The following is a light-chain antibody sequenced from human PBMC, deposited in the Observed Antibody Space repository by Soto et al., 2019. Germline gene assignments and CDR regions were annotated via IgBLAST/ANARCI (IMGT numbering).Light chain of an antibody. V-gene: IGKV3-20*01. Sequence: EIVLTQSPGTLSLSPGERATLSCRASQSVSSSYLAWYQQKPGQAPRLLIYGASSRATVIPDRFSGSGSWTDFPLTISRLEPEDFAVYYCQQYCSSQFTFGHGTKVDIK. J-gene: IGKJ3*01. CDR3: QQYCSSQFT. CDR1: QSVSSSY. CDR2: GAS.